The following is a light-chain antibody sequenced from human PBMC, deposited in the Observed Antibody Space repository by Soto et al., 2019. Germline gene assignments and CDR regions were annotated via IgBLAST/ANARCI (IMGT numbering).Light chain of an antibody. CDR1: QSISTW. CDR3: QHYNTYPWT. J-gene: IGKJ1*01. V-gene: IGKV1-5*03. CDR2: KAS. Sequence: DIRMTQSPSTLSASVGDRVTIPCRASQSISTWLAWYQQKQGKAPKLLIYKASILQTGVPSRFSGSGSGTEFTLTISSLQPDDFATYYCQHYNTYPWTFGQGTKVEMK.